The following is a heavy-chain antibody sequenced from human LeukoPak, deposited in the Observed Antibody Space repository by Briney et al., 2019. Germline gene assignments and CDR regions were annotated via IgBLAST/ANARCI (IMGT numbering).Heavy chain of an antibody. D-gene: IGHD2-21*01. CDR2: IYYSGST. CDR3: ARGVVIAPQTFDY. CDR1: GGSISSFY. J-gene: IGHJ4*02. Sequence: SETLSLTCTVSGGSISSFYWLWIRQPPGKGLVWIGYIYYSGSTNYNHSLKSRITISVDTSKNQFSLKLSSVTAADTAVYYCARGVVIAPQTFDYWGQGTLVTVSS. V-gene: IGHV4-59*01.